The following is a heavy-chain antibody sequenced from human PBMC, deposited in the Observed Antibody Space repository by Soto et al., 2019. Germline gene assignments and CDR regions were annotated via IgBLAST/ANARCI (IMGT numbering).Heavy chain of an antibody. V-gene: IGHV3-74*01. CDR3: ARRSDYVWGSSRPSY. CDR1: GFSFSNYW. D-gene: IGHD3-16*01. J-gene: IGHJ1*01. Sequence: EVPLVESGGDSVQPGGSLRLSCAASGFSFSNYWMHWVRQAPGKGLVWVSRIHLDGSSTSYADSVQGRCTISRYNAKNTLYLQMNGLTAEDTAVDYGARRSDYVWGSSRPSYWGQGTLVTVSS. CDR2: IHLDGSST.